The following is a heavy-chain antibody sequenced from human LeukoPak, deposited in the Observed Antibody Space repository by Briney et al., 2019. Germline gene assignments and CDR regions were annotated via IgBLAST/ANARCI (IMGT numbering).Heavy chain of an antibody. J-gene: IGHJ4*02. V-gene: IGHV3-23*01. CDR3: AKEPYSGSQLLDY. CDR1: GFTFSSHA. Sequence: PGGSLRLSGAASGFTFSSHAMSWVRQAPGKGLEWVSAISTSGGSTYYADSVKGRFTIPRDNSKNTLYLQMNSLRAEDTAVYYCAKEPYSGSQLLDYWGQGTLVTVSS. CDR2: ISTSGGST. D-gene: IGHD1-26*01.